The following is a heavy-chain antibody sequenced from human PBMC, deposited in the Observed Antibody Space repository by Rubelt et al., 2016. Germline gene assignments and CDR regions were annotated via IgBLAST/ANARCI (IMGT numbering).Heavy chain of an antibody. J-gene: IGHJ4*02. CDR3: ARGGKGSSWYFCCRT. V-gene: IGHV3-30*03. CDR2: ISYDGSNK. D-gene: IGHD6-13*01. CDR1: GFTVSSNY. Sequence: VQLVESGGGLVKPGGSLRLSCAASGFTVSSNYMSWVRQAPGKGLEWVAVISYDGSNKYYADSVKGRFTISRDNSKNTLYLQMNSLRTEDTAVYYCARGGKGSSWYFCCRTRGQGTLVTVSS.